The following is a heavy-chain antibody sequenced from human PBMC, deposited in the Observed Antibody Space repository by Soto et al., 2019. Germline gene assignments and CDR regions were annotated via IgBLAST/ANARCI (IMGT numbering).Heavy chain of an antibody. J-gene: IGHJ4*02. Sequence: EVQLVESGGGLAKPGGSLRLSCAASGFTFSNDWMNWVRQAPGKGLAWVARIKTVTDGGTTDYAAPVKGRFFISRDDSKSTLYLQRNSLKTEDTAIYYCMTHAVIYSRGHWGQGTLVTVAS. CDR2: IKTVTDGGTT. D-gene: IGHD6-25*01. V-gene: IGHV3-15*01. CDR1: GFTFSNDW. CDR3: MTHAVIYSRGH.